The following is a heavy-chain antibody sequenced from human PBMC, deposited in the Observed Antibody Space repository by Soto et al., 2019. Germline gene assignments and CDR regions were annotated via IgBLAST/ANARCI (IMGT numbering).Heavy chain of an antibody. Sequence: HPGGSLRLSCAASGFTVSIYGMHLVRQSPGKGLEWVAVISYDVSNKYYADSVKGRFTISRDNSKNTLYLKMNSLRAEDTSVYYCAKSESAVAGAPFDGLDVWGHGLSVTLSS. V-gene: IGHV3-30*18. CDR1: GFTVSIYG. D-gene: IGHD6-19*01. CDR3: AKSESAVAGAPFDGLDV. CDR2: ISYDVSNK. J-gene: IGHJ6*02.